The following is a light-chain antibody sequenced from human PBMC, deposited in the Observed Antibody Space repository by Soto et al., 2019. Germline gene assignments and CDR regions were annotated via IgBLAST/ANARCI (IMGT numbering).Light chain of an antibody. CDR2: GAS. V-gene: IGKV3-15*01. CDR3: QQYNNWPRT. CDR1: QSVSSD. Sequence: EIVMTQSPATLSVSPGERATLSCRASQSVSSDLAGYHQKPGQAPSLLIYGASTRATGIPARFSGSWSGTEFTLTINSLQSEDFAVYYCQQYNNWPRTFGQGTMVDI. J-gene: IGKJ1*01.